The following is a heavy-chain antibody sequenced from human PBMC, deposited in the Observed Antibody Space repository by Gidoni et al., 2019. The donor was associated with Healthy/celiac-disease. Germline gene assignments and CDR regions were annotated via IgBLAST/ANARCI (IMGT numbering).Heavy chain of an antibody. CDR3: ARDGPYYYDSSGYYAFDY. CDR2: ISYDGSNK. Sequence: QVQLVESGGGVVQPGRSLRLSCAASGFTFSSYAMHWVRQAPGKGLEWVAVISYDGSNKYYADSVKGRFTISRDNSKNTLYLQMNSLRAEDTAVYYCARDGPYYYDSSGYYAFDYWGQGTLVTVSS. V-gene: IGHV3-30*04. D-gene: IGHD3-22*01. CDR1: GFTFSSYA. J-gene: IGHJ4*02.